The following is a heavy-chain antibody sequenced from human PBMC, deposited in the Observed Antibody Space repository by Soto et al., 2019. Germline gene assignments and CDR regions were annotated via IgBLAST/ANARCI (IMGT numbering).Heavy chain of an antibody. J-gene: IGHJ4*02. D-gene: IGHD6-19*01. CDR1: GGSISGSY. Sequence: SETLSLTCSVSGGSISGSYWSWIRQSPGKGLEWLGYVYYTGSTNYSPSLRSRVSISVDTSKNEFSLRLSSVTAADTAVYFCARSVAVPGAHIDYWGQGTPVTAPQ. CDR2: VYYTGST. CDR3: ARSVAVPGAHIDY. V-gene: IGHV4-59*01.